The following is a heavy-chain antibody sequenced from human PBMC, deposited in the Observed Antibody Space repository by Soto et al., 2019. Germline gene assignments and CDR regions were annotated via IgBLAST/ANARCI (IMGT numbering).Heavy chain of an antibody. Sequence: LRLSCATSGFTISSNYMSWDRQAPGKGLEWVSVIYSGGSTYYADSVEGRLTISRDNSKNTLYLQMNGLRAEDTAVYYCASGNMGATGPRAEYFQHWGQGTRVTVSS. CDR3: ASGNMGATGPRAEYFQH. D-gene: IGHD1-26*01. V-gene: IGHV3-53*01. CDR1: GFTISSNY. CDR2: IYSGGST. J-gene: IGHJ1*01.